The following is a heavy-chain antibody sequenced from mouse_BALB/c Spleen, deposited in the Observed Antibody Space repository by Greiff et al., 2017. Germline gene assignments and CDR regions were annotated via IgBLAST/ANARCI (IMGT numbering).Heavy chain of an antibody. Sequence: VQGVESGPGLVAPSQSLSITCTVSGFSLTSYGVHWVRQPPGKGLEWLGVIWAGGSTNYNSALMSRLSISKDNSKSQVFLKMNSLQTDDTAMYYCAREGIHYYGYDAMDYWGQGTSVTVSS. J-gene: IGHJ4*01. CDR1: GFSLTSYG. CDR3: AREGIHYYGYDAMDY. CDR2: IWAGGST. D-gene: IGHD1-2*01. V-gene: IGHV2-9*02.